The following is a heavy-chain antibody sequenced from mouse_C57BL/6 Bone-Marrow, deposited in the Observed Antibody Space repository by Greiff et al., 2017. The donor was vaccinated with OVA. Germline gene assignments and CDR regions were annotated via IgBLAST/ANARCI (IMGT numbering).Heavy chain of an antibody. CDR3: ARWLLRGDY. D-gene: IGHD2-3*01. V-gene: IGHV1-50*01. J-gene: IGHJ2*01. CDR2: IDPSDSYT. CDR1: GYTFTSYW. Sequence: QVQLQQPGAELVKPGASVKLSCKASGYTFTSYWMQWVKQRPGQGLEWIGEIDPSDSYTNYNQKFKGKATLTVDKSSSTAYMQLSSLTSEDSAVYYCARWLLRGDYWGQGTTLTVSS.